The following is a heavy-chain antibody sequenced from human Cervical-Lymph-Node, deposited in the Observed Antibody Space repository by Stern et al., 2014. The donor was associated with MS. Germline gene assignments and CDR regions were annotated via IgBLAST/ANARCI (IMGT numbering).Heavy chain of an antibody. J-gene: IGHJ4*02. V-gene: IGHV4-39*01. CDR2: IDDTGRT. D-gene: IGHD4-11*01. Sequence: QLQLQESGPGLVKPSETLSRTCTVSGGSISSSYYWGWIRQSSGKGLEWIGSIDDTGRTFYNPSLKSRVTISVYTSNNHFSLKLSSVTAADTAVYYCVRQVTVRSRFDYWGQGTLVTVSS. CDR3: VRQVTVRSRFDY. CDR1: GGSISSSYY.